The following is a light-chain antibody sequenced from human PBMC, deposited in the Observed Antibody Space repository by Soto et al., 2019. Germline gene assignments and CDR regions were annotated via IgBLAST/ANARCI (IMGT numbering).Light chain of an antibody. CDR2: GAS. CDR1: QSVSSN. J-gene: IGKJ1*01. CDR3: QQYDSSPRT. V-gene: IGKV3-20*01. Sequence: EIVLTQSPATLSLSPGERATLSCRASQSVSSNLAWYQQKPGQAPRLLIYGASNRATGIPDRFSGSGSGTDFTLTISRLEPEDFAVYYCQQYDSSPRTFGQGTKVDI.